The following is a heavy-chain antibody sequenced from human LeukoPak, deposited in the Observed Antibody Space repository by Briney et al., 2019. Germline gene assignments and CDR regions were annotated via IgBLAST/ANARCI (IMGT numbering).Heavy chain of an antibody. D-gene: IGHD2-2*01. CDR3: ARHYRGYCSSTSCYYSVGLDY. V-gene: IGHV4-34*01. CDR1: GGSFSGYY. J-gene: IGHJ4*02. CDR2: INHSGSI. Sequence: SETLSLTCAVYGGSFSGYYWSWIRQPPGKGLEWIGEINHSGSIKNNPSLKSRVTISVDTSKNQFSLKLSSVTAADTAVYYCARHYRGYCSSTSCYYSVGLDYWGQGTLVTVSS.